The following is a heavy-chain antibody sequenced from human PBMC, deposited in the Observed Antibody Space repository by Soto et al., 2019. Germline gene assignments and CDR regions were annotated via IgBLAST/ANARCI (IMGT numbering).Heavy chain of an antibody. CDR2: ISSSSYI. J-gene: IGHJ4*02. D-gene: IGHD3-22*01. CDR1: GFTFSSYS. Sequence: GGALRLSCAASGFTFSSYSMNWVRQAPGKGLEWVSSISSSSYIYYADSVKGRFTISRDNAKNSLYLQMNSLRAEDTAVYYCARAPYYYDSSGYWAYWGQGTLVTVSS. V-gene: IGHV3-21*01. CDR3: ARAPYYYDSSGYWAY.